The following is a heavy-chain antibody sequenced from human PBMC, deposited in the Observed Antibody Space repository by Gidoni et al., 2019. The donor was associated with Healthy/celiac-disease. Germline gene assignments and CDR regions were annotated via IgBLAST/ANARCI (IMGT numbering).Heavy chain of an antibody. CDR3: ARQTCNYDSSGQCFYYYYYGMDV. D-gene: IGHD3-22*01. CDR2: IYYSGST. V-gene: IGHV4-39*01. J-gene: IGHJ6*02. CDR1: GGPISSSSYY. Sequence: QLQLLESGPGLVKPSATLSLTCTVSGGPISSSSYYWGWIRQPPGKGLEWIGSIYYSGSTYYNPSLKSRVTISVDTSKNQFSLKLSSVTAADTAVYYCARQTCNYDSSGQCFYYYYYGMDVWGQGTTVTVSS.